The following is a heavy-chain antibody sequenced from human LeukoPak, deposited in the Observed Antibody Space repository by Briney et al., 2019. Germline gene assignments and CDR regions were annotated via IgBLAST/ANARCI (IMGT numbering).Heavy chain of an antibody. CDR3: ARDKHYDFWSGCHPYDAFDI. J-gene: IGHJ3*02. D-gene: IGHD3-3*01. CDR1: GYSISSGYY. V-gene: IGHV4-38-2*02. CDR2: IYHSGST. Sequence: KPSETLSLTCAVSGYSISSGYYWGWIRQPPGKGLEWIGSIYHSGSTYYNPSLKSRVTISVDTSKNQFSLKLSSVTAADTAVYYCARDKHYDFWSGCHPYDAFDIWGQGTMVTVSS.